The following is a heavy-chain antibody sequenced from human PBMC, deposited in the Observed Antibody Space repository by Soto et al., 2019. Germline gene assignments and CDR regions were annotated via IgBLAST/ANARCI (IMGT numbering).Heavy chain of an antibody. Sequence: PGGSLRLSCAASGFTFSDYYMGWIRQAPGKGLEWVSYISSSSRYTNHADSVKGRFTISRDNAKKSLYLQMNSLRAEDTAVYYCARDRPRYCNDSSCPLGPAGYWGQGTLVTVSS. CDR1: GFTFSDYY. CDR3: ARDRPRYCNDSSCPLGPAGY. D-gene: IGHD2-2*01. CDR2: ISSSSRYT. V-gene: IGHV3-11*05. J-gene: IGHJ4*02.